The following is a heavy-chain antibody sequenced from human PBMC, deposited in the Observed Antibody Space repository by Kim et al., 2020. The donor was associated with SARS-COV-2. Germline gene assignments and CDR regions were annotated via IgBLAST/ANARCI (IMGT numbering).Heavy chain of an antibody. D-gene: IGHD1-26*01. V-gene: IGHV4-39*07. CDR3: ARDLYIVGATIVYYGMDV. J-gene: IGHJ6*02. Sequence: SETLSLTCTVSGGSISSSSYYWGWIRQPPGKGLEWIGSIYYSGSTYYNPSLKSRVTISVDTSKNQFSLKLSSVTAADTAVYYCARDLYIVGATIVYYGMDVWGQGTTVTVSS. CDR2: IYYSGST. CDR1: GGSISSSSYY.